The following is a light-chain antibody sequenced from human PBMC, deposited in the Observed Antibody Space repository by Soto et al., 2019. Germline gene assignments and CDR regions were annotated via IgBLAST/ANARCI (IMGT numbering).Light chain of an antibody. CDR2: ATS. CDR3: QQYNKGPPWT. CDR1: EGVGTN. V-gene: IGKV3-15*01. Sequence: EVVMTQSPATLSVSPGDSATLSCRASEGVGTNLAWYQQTPGQGPRLLIYATSTRATGIPARFSGSGSGTEFTLTISGLQSEDFAIYYCQQYNKGPPWTFGKGTKVEIK. J-gene: IGKJ1*01.